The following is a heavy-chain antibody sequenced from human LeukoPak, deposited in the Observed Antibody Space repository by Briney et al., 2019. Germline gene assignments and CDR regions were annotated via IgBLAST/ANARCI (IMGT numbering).Heavy chain of an antibody. J-gene: IGHJ4*02. D-gene: IGHD6-13*01. V-gene: IGHV3-7*01. Sequence: PVGSLRLSCGASGFTFSSYWMSWVRQAPGKGLEWVANIKQDGGEKYYVDSVKGRFTISRDNAKNSLYLQMNSLRAEDTAVYYCARRRGSSSSDYWGQGTLVTVSS. CDR1: GFTFSSYW. CDR3: ARRRGSSSSDY. CDR2: IKQDGGEK.